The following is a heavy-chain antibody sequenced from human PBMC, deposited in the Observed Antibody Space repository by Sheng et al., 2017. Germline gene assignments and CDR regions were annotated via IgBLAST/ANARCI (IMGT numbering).Heavy chain of an antibody. CDR2: TRNKANSYTT. D-gene: IGHD3-22*01. CDR3: ASERSFYYYDSSGPASYYMDV. V-gene: IGHV3-72*01. Sequence: EVQLVESGGGLVQPGGSLRLSCAASGFTFSDHYMDWVRQAPGKGLEWVGRTRNKANSYTTEYAASVKGRFTISRDDSKNSLYLQMNSLKTEDTAVYYCASERSFYYYDSSGPASYYMDVWGKGTTVT. J-gene: IGHJ6*03. CDR1: GFTFSDHY.